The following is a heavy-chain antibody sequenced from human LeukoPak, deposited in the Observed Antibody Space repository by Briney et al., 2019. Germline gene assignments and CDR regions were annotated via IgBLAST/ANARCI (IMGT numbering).Heavy chain of an antibody. CDR1: GFTSNYW. CDR3: ARDSAGFSGYYCDY. V-gene: IGHV3-74*01. J-gene: IGHJ4*02. CDR2: ISGDGSTT. D-gene: IGHD3-22*01. Sequence: GGSLRLSCAAIGFTSNYWMHWVRQAPGKGLVWVSRISGDGSTTFYADSVKGRFTISRDNSKNSLYLQMNSLRAEDTAVYYCARDSAGFSGYYCDYWGQGTLVTVSS.